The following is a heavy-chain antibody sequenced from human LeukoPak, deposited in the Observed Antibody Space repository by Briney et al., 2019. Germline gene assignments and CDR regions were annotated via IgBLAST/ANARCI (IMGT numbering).Heavy chain of an antibody. D-gene: IGHD5-18*01. V-gene: IGHV4-31*03. J-gene: IGHJ4*02. CDR2: IYYSGST. Sequence: SETLSLTCTVSGGSISSGGYYWSRIRQHPGKGLEWIGYIYYSGSTYYNPSLKSRVTISVDTSKSQFSLKLSSVTAADTAVYYCARESYGRYYFDYWGQGTLVTVSS. CDR3: ARESYGRYYFDY. CDR1: GGSISSGGYY.